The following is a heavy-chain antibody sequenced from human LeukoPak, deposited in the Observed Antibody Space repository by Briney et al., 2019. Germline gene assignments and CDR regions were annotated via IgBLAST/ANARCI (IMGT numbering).Heavy chain of an antibody. CDR1: GYTVTSYD. V-gene: IGHV1-8*01. D-gene: IGHD5-24*01. CDR3: ARGRTRDGYNYDY. CDR2: MNPNSGNT. Sequence: ASVKVSCKASGYTVTSYDINWVRQATGQGLEWMGWMNPNSGNTGYAQKFQGRVTMTRNTSISTAYMELSSLRSEDTAVYYCARGRTRDGYNYDYWGQGTLVTVSS. J-gene: IGHJ4*02.